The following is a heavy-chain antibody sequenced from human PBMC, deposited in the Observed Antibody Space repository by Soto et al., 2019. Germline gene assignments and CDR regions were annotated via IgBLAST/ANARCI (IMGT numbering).Heavy chain of an antibody. D-gene: IGHD1-26*01. CDR3: ARLVYKSATLFDY. J-gene: IGHJ4*02. Sequence: PSETLSLTCTVSGGSISSGGYYWSWIRQHPGKGLEWIGYIYYSGSTYYNPSLKSRVTISVDTSKNQFSLKLSSVTAADTAVYYCARLVYKSATLFDYWGQGTLVIVSS. CDR1: GGSISSGGYY. V-gene: IGHV4-31*03. CDR2: IYYSGST.